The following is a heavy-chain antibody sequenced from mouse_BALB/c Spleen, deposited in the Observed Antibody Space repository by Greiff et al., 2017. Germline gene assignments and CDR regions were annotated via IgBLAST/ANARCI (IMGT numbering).Heavy chain of an antibody. CDR1: GFTFSSYA. Sequence: EVQLMESGGGLVKPGGSLKLSCAASGFTFSSYAMSWVRQSPEKRLEWVAEISSGGSYTYYPDTVTGRFTISRDNAKNTLYLEMSSLRSEDTAMYYCARSTGSYFDYWGQGTTLTVSS. CDR2: ISSGGSYT. D-gene: IGHD1-1*01. J-gene: IGHJ2*01. V-gene: IGHV5-9-4*01. CDR3: ARSTGSYFDY.